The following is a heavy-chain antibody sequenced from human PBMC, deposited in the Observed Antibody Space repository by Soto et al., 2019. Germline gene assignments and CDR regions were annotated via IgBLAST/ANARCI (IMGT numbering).Heavy chain of an antibody. V-gene: IGHV4-34*01. CDR2: INHSGST. J-gene: IGHJ4*02. CDR3: ARGPIGYCSGGSCYSIDY. D-gene: IGHD2-15*01. Sequence: QVQLQQWGAGLLKPSETLSLTCAVYGGSFSGYYWSWIRQPPGKGLEWIGEINHSGSTNYNPSLKCRVTISVDTSKNQFSLKLSSVTAADTAVYYCARGPIGYCSGGSCYSIDYWGQGTLVTVSS. CDR1: GGSFSGYY.